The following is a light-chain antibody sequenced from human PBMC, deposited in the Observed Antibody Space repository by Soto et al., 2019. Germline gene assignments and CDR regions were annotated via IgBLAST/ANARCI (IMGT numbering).Light chain of an antibody. J-gene: IGLJ2*01. V-gene: IGLV2-11*01. CDR3: FSYVGSYTLV. Sequence: QSALTQPRSVSGSPGQSVTISCTGTSSDVGGYNYVSWYQQHPGKAPKLMIYDVSKRPSGVPDRFSGSKSGNTASLTISGLQAEDEADYYCFSYVGSYTLVFGGGTKLTVL. CDR2: DVS. CDR1: SSDVGGYNY.